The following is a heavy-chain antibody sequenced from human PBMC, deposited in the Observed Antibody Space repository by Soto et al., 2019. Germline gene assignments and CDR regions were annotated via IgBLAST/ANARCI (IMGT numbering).Heavy chain of an antibody. CDR2: IYYSGRT. Sequence: XATLSLTFIVSGECISSSAYYWGWIRQPPGKGLEWIGSIYYSGRTYYNPSFKSRVTISIDTSKNQFSLKLSSVTATDTAVYYCARKRTPVVTQAYFDPWGQGALVTVSS. CDR1: GECISSSAYY. J-gene: IGHJ5*02. CDR3: ARKRTPVVTQAYFDP. V-gene: IGHV4-39*01. D-gene: IGHD2-21*02.